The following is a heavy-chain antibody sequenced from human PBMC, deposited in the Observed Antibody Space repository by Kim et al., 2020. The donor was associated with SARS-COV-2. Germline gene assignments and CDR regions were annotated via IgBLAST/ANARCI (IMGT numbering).Heavy chain of an antibody. CDR3: ARYGYCTTTSCYYYYGVDV. Sequence: GESLKISCKGSGYTFSNYWIGWVRQKPGKGLEWMGIIYPGDSDTRYSPSFQGQVTISADRSISTAYLQWSSLKASDTAMYYCARYGYCTTTSCYYYYGVDVWGQGTTVTVSS. CDR2: IYPGDSDT. D-gene: IGHD2-2*01. J-gene: IGHJ6*02. V-gene: IGHV5-51*01. CDR1: GYTFSNYW.